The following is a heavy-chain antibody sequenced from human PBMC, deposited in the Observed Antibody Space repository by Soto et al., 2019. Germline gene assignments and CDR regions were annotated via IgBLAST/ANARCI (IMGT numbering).Heavy chain of an antibody. J-gene: IGHJ4*02. CDR1: GYSISSSYY. D-gene: IGHD1-26*01. V-gene: IGHV4-59*08. Sequence: PSETLSLTYAVSGYSISSSYYWSWIRQPPGKGLEWIGYIHYSGSTNYNPSLKSRVTISVDTSKNQFSLKLSSVTAADTAVYYCARRWGRTFDYWGQGTLVTV. CDR2: IHYSGST. CDR3: ARRWGRTFDY.